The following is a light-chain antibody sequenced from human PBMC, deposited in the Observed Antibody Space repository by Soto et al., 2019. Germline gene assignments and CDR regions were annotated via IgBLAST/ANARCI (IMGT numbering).Light chain of an antibody. CDR3: QQYDSFPPFT. CDR2: DAS. Sequence: DVHMTQSASSLSASVGDTVTITCQASQDIGNYLNWYQHKPGKAPRLLIFDASNLGTGVPSRFSGSGSGTDFIFIISSLQPEDIATYYCQQYDSFPPFTCGGGTKVDIK. J-gene: IGKJ4*01. V-gene: IGKV1-33*01. CDR1: QDIGNY.